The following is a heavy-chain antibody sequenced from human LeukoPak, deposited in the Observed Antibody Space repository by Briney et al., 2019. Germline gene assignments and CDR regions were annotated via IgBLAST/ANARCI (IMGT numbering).Heavy chain of an antibody. CDR1: GFTFSNFW. J-gene: IGHJ4*02. CDR2: IKQDETEK. V-gene: IGHV3-7*03. CDR3: AGGTGFIIKD. Sequence: PGGSLRLSCTASGFTFSNFWMGWVRQAPGKGLEWVANIKQDETEKFYLGSVKGRFTISRDNAKNSLYLQMNSLRVEDTAMYYCAGGTGFIIKDWGQGTLVTVSS. D-gene: IGHD3-9*01.